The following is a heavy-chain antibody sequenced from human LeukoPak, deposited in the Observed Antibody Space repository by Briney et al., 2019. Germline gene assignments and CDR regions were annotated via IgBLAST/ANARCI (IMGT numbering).Heavy chain of an antibody. V-gene: IGHV3-21*01. J-gene: IGHJ3*02. CDR3: AFVGIVGAFDAFDI. CDR2: ISSSSSYI. CDR1: GFTFSSYS. D-gene: IGHD1-26*01. Sequence: GGSLRLSCAASGFTFSSYSMNWVRQAPGKGLEWVSSISSSSSYIYYADSVKGRFTISRDNAKNSLYLQMNTLRAEDTAVYYCAFVGIVGAFDAFDIWGQGTMVTVSS.